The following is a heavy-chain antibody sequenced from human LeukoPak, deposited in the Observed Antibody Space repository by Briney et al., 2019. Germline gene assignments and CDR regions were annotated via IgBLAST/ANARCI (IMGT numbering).Heavy chain of an antibody. CDR3: ARDPVSNGGVFDL. CDR2: INHSGST. J-gene: IGHJ3*01. D-gene: IGHD2/OR15-2a*01. V-gene: IGHV4-34*01. CDR1: GGSFSGYY. Sequence: SETLSLTCAVYGGSFSGYYWSWIRQPPGKGLEWIGEINHSGSTYYNPSLKSRVTISVDTSKNQFSLKLSSVTAADTAVYYCARDPVSNGGVFDLWGQGTMVTVSS.